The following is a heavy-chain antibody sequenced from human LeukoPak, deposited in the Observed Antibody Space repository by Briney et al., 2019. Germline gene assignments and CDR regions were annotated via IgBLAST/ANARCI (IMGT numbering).Heavy chain of an antibody. V-gene: IGHV3-23*01. CDR1: GFTFSSYG. J-gene: IGHJ6*03. CDR2: ISSSGGST. Sequence: PGGSLRLSCAASGFTFSSYGMSWVRQAPGKGLEWVSAISSSGGSTYYADSVKGRFTISRDNSKNTLYLQMNTLRAEDTAVYYCAREFKYYDAVAYYYYTDVWGKGTTVTISS. D-gene: IGHD3-3*01. CDR3: AREFKYYDAVAYYYYTDV.